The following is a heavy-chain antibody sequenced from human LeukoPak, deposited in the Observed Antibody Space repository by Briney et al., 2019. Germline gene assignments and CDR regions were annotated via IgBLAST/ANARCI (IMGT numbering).Heavy chain of an antibody. D-gene: IGHD3-3*01. J-gene: IGHJ4*02. CDR1: GYSFTSYW. V-gene: IGHV5-51*01. CDR2: IYPGDSDT. Sequence: GESLKISCKGSGYSFTSYWIGWVRQMPGKGLEWMGIIYPGDSDTRYSPSFQGQVTISADKSISTAYLQWSSLKASDTAMYYCARLHPSGYGFWSGPTYYFDYWGQGTLVTVSS. CDR3: ARLHPSGYGFWSGPTYYFDY.